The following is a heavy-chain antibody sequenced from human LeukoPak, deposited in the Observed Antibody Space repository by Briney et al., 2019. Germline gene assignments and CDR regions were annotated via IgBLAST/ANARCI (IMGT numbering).Heavy chain of an antibody. J-gene: IGHJ6*03. CDR1: GFTLSSYS. V-gene: IGHV3-21*01. D-gene: IGHD6-19*01. CDR3: ARDGPREQWLVRPLYYYYYRDV. Sequence: MAGGSLRLSCAASGFTLSSYSMNWVRQAPGKGLERVSSISSRSYIYYADSVKGRLTISRDNAKNSLYLQMNSLRAEDTAVYYCARDGPREQWLVRPLYYYYYRDVWGKGTTVTVSS. CDR2: ISSRSYI.